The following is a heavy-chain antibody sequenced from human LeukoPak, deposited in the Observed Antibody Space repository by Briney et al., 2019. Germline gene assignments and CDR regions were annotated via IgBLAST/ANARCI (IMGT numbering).Heavy chain of an antibody. J-gene: IGHJ5*02. CDR1: GGSISSYY. V-gene: IGHV4-4*07. CDR2: IYTSGST. CDR3: ARHRYYGSGSYNNWFDP. D-gene: IGHD3-10*01. Sequence: SETLSLTCTVSGGSISSYYWSWIRQPAGKGLEWIGRIYTSGSTNYNPSLKSRVTMSVDTSKNQFSLKLSSVTAADTAVYYCARHRYYGSGSYNNWFDPWGQGTLVTVSS.